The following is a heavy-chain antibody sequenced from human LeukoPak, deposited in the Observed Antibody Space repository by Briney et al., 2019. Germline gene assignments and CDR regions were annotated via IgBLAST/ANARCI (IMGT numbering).Heavy chain of an antibody. CDR1: GGSISSYY. CDR3: ARRLLSGDSSAFDY. V-gene: IGHV4-59*08. J-gene: IGHJ4*02. CDR2: IYYSGST. Sequence: SETLSLTCTVSGGSISSYYWSWIRQPPGKGLAWIGYIYYSGSTNYNPSLKSRVTISVDTSKNQFSLKLSSVTAADTAVYYCARRLLSGDSSAFDYWGQGTLVTVSS. D-gene: IGHD3-22*01.